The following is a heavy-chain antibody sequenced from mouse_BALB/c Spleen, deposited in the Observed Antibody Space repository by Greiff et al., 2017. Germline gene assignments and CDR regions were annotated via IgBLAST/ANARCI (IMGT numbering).Heavy chain of an antibody. CDR1: GYSFTGYF. CDR3: ARDGPYYFDY. CDR2: INPYNGDT. D-gene: IGHD1-2*01. J-gene: IGHJ2*01. Sequence: VQLQQSGPELVKPGASVKISCKASGYSFTGYFMNWVMQSHGKSLEWIGRINPYNGDTFYNQKFKGKATLTVDKSSSTAHMELRSLASEDSAVYYCARDGPYYFDYWGQGTTLTVSS. V-gene: IGHV1-20*02.